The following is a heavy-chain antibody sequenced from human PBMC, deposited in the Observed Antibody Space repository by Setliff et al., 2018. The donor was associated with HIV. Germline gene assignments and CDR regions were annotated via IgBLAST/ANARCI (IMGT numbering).Heavy chain of an antibody. CDR3: ARDFTYDNTGSLTGFGMDV. CDR1: GGSFSGYY. D-gene: IGHD3-22*01. V-gene: IGHV4-34*01. J-gene: IGHJ6*02. Sequence: SETLSLTCAVYGGSFSGYYWSWIRQPPGKGLEWIGEINHSGSTNYNPSLKSRVTISVDTSKNQFSLKLSSVTAADTAVYFCARDFTYDNTGSLTGFGMDVWGQGTTVTVSS. CDR2: INHSGST.